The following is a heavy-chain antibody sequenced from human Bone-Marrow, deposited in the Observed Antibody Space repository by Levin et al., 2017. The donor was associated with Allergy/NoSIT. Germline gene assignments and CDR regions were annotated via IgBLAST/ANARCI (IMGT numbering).Heavy chain of an antibody. CDR2: ISYDGNNT. Sequence: SGGSLRLSCATSGFTFSNFAMHWVRQAPGKGLEWVTVISYDGNNTHYAYSVKGRFTVSRANSKNTLFLQMNSLGAEDTALYYCARVQDTFWSGYYDAFAIWGQGTMVTVSS. D-gene: IGHD3-3*01. J-gene: IGHJ3*02. CDR1: GFTFSNFA. CDR3: ARVQDTFWSGYYDAFAI. V-gene: IGHV3-30-3*01.